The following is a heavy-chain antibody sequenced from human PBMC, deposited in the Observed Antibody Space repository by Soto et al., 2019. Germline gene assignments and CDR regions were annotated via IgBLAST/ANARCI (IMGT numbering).Heavy chain of an antibody. J-gene: IGHJ4*02. V-gene: IGHV1-2*02. Sequence: AAVKVSCKASGYTFTGHYIHWVRQAPEQGPEWMGEIGPESGATRYAQKFQGRVTMTRDMSITTVYMELNNLSPDDTAVYYCGRGRSGQIVVFYWGQGTPVTVSS. CDR1: GYTFTGHY. D-gene: IGHD1-26*01. CDR3: GRGRSGQIVVFY. CDR2: IGPESGAT.